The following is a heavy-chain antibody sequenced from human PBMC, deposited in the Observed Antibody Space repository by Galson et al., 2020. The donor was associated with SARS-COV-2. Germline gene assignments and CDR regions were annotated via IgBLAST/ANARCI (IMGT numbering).Heavy chain of an antibody. V-gene: IGHV4-31*03. J-gene: IGHJ4*02. D-gene: IGHD6-13*01. Sequence: SETLSLTCTVSGGSISSGDYYWSWIRQHPGKGLEWIGYIYYSGSTYYNPSLKSRVTISVDTSKNQFSLKLNSVTAADTAVYYCARDLYISSWTSFDYWGKGTLVTVSS. CDR2: IYYSGST. CDR1: GGSISSGDYY. CDR3: ARDLYISSWTSFDY.